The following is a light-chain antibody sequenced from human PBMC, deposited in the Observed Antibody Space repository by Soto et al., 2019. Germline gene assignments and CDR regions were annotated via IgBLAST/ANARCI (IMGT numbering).Light chain of an antibody. CDR1: QSLLHSNGYNY. V-gene: IGKV2-28*01. J-gene: IGKJ5*01. CDR2: LGS. Sequence: DIVMTQSPLSLPVTPGEPASISCRSSQSLLHSNGYNYLDWYLQKPGQSPQLLNYLGSNRASGVSDRFNDSGSCTDFTLKITSVEAEDFGVYYCMQALQSPPFTFGQGTRLEMK. CDR3: MQALQSPPFT.